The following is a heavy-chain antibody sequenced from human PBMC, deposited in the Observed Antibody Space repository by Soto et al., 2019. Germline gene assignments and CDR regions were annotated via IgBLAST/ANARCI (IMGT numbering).Heavy chain of an antibody. Sequence: ASVKVSCKASGYTFTSYGISWVRQAPGQGLEWKGWISAYNGNTNYAQKLQGRVTMTTDTSTSTAYMELRSLRSDDTAVYYCARDHTYYDFWSGTLSPYYYYMDVWGKGTTVTVSS. CDR2: ISAYNGNT. J-gene: IGHJ6*03. CDR1: GYTFTSYG. CDR3: ARDHTYYDFWSGTLSPYYYYMDV. V-gene: IGHV1-18*01. D-gene: IGHD3-3*01.